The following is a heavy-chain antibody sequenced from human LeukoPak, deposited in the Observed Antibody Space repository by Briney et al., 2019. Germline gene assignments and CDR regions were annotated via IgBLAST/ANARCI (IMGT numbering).Heavy chain of an antibody. V-gene: IGHV3-9*01. CDR1: GFTFADYA. CDR2: ISWNSGSI. Sequence: PGRSLRLSCAASGFTFADYAMHWVRQAPGKGLEWVSGISWNSGSIGYADSVKGRFTISRDNSENTLSLQMNSLRAEDTAVYYCARDWSSSWLYYFDYWGQGTLVTVSS. CDR3: ARDWSSSWLYYFDY. D-gene: IGHD6-13*01. J-gene: IGHJ4*02.